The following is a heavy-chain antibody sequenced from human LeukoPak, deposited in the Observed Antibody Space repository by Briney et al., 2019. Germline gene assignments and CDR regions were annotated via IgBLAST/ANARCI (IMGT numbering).Heavy chain of an antibody. J-gene: IGHJ4*02. Sequence: GRSLRLSCAAAGFTSDDYAMHWVRQAPGKGLEWVSGISWNSGSIGYADSVKGRFTISRDNAKNSLYLQMNSLRAEDTALYYCAKSKFSITMIVVAIDYWGQGTLVTVSS. CDR2: ISWNSGSI. CDR3: AKSKFSITMIVVAIDY. D-gene: IGHD3-22*01. CDR1: GFTSDDYA. V-gene: IGHV3-9*02.